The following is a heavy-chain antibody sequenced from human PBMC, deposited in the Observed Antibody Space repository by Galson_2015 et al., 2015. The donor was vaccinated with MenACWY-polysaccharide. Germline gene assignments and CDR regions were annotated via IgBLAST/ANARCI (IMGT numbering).Heavy chain of an antibody. D-gene: IGHD4-17*01. CDR3: TRPWLETVTGYGLDV. CDR1: GFTFSGSA. Sequence: SLRLFCAASGFTFSGSAMHWVRQASGKGLEWVGRIRSKANNYVTAYAASVKGRFTISRDDSKDTAYLQMNSLKTEDTAVYYCTRPWLETVTGYGLDVWGQGTTVTVSS. V-gene: IGHV3-73*01. CDR2: IRSKANNYVT. J-gene: IGHJ6*02.